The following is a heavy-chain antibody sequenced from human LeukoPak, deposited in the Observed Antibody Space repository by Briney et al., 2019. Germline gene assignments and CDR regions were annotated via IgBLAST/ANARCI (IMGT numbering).Heavy chain of an antibody. CDR1: GGSISSGSYY. J-gene: IGHJ4*02. CDR3: ARAHYGSGSYYFDY. V-gene: IGHV4-61*02. D-gene: IGHD3-10*01. CDR2: IYTSGST. Sequence: SETLSLTCTVSGGSISSGSYYWSWIRQPAGKGLEWIGRIYTSGSTNYNPSLKSRVTISVDTSKNQFSLKLSSVTAADTAAYYCARAHYGSGSYYFDYWGQGTLVTVSS.